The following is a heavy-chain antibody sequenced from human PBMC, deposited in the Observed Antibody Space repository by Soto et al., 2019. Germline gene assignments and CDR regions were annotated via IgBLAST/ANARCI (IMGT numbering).Heavy chain of an antibody. J-gene: IGHJ4*02. V-gene: IGHV1-2*02. CDR2: FNPNSGET. CDR1: GYIFTAYS. Sequence: QVQLVHSGAEVKKPGASVKISCKASGYIFTAYSYHWVRQAPGQGLEWMGWFNPNSGETIYAQKFQDRVTLTRDTSISTAYLELYSLRSDDTAVYYCAREASAVISLDYWGQGTLVTVPP. CDR3: AREASAVISLDY. D-gene: IGHD6-19*01.